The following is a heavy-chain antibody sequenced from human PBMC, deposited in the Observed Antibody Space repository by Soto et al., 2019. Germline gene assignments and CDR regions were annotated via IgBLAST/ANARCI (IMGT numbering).Heavy chain of an antibody. Sequence: PGGSLRLSCAVSGFTLSDYYIDWVRQAPGKGLEWLARSRDKANSFSTDYAASVKGRLSISRDDSESSVFLQMNSLRTEDTALYYCARTKSYGAYDVWGQGTGVIVSS. CDR3: ARTKSYGAYDV. CDR1: GFTLSDYY. D-gene: IGHD3-10*01. J-gene: IGHJ3*01. V-gene: IGHV3-72*01. CDR2: SRDKANSFST.